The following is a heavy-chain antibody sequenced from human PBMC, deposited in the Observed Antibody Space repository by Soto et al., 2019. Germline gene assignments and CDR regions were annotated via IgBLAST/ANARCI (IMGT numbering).Heavy chain of an antibody. D-gene: IGHD2-8*01. CDR3: ARVDAYCTSGVCYYWHFDL. V-gene: IGHV3-66*01. CDR1: GFTVSSNH. J-gene: IGHJ2*01. CDR2: IYSGGTT. Sequence: EVQVVESGGGLVQPGGSLRLSCAASGFTVSSNHMNWVRQAPGKGLEWISLIYSGGTTNYADSVKGRFTISRDNLRNTLYLQMNSLRAEDTAVYYCARVDAYCTSGVCYYWHFDLWGRGTLVTVSS.